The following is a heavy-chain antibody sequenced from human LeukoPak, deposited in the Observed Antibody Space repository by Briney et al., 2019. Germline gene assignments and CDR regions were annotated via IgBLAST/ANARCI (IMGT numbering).Heavy chain of an antibody. CDR3: ASAITIFGVVISYYMDV. CDR1: GGSISSYY. D-gene: IGHD3-3*01. J-gene: IGHJ6*03. CDR2: IYTSGST. V-gene: IGHV4-4*07. Sequence: PSETLSLTCTVSGGSISSYYWSWIRQPAGKGLEWIGRIYTSGSTYYNPSLKSRVTISVDTSKNQFSLKLSSVTAADTAVYYCASAITIFGVVISYYMDVWGKGTTVTVSS.